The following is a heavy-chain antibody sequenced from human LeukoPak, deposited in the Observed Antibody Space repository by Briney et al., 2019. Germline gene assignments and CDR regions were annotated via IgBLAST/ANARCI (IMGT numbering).Heavy chain of an antibody. CDR1: GFTFSSYA. CDR3: ARDYVELRYFDWFNWFDP. CDR2: ISYDGSNK. Sequence: SGGSLRLSCAASGFTFSSYAMHWVRQAPGKELEWVAVISYDGSNKYYADSVEGRFTISRDNSKNTLYLQMNSLRAEDTAVYYCARDYVELRYFDWFNWFDPWGQGTLVAVSS. D-gene: IGHD3-9*01. J-gene: IGHJ5*02. V-gene: IGHV3-30-3*01.